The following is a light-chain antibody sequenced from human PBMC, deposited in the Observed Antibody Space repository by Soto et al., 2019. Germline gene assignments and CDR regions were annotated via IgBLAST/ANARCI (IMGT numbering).Light chain of an antibody. Sequence: EIVLTQSPGTLSLPPGERATLSCRASQSVSNYVAWYQQRPGQAPRLLIYDASNRATGIPVRFSGSGSGTDFTLTISSLEPEDFAVYYCQQRSHGLTFGGGTKVDIK. CDR2: DAS. CDR1: QSVSNY. CDR3: QQRSHGLT. V-gene: IGKV3-11*01. J-gene: IGKJ4*01.